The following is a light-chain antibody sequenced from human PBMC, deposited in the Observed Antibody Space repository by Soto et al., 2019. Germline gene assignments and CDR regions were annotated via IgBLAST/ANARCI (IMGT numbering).Light chain of an antibody. CDR3: QQYNSYSWT. CDR2: DAS. CDR1: ESVSKW. J-gene: IGKJ1*01. V-gene: IGKV1-5*01. Sequence: IQMTQSPSFLSASVGDKVTITCRATESVSKWLAWYHEKPGNPPSPLIYDASTLESGVPSRVSGSGSGTEFTLPISSLQADDFALWYSQQYNSYSWTFGQRTQV.